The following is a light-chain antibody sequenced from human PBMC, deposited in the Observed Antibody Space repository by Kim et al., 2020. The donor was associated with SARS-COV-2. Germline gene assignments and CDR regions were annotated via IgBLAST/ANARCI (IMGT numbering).Light chain of an antibody. CDR3: KQSFT. V-gene: IGKV1-5*03. CDR1: QSIGNW. J-gene: IGKJ3*01. CDR2: KAS. Sequence: DTQMTQSPSTLSASVGDRVTMTCRASQSIGNWLAWYQQKPGKAPRLLIYKASNLQSGVPSRFSGSGSGTEFTLTISSLQPADSATHYCKQSFTFGPGTKVDIK.